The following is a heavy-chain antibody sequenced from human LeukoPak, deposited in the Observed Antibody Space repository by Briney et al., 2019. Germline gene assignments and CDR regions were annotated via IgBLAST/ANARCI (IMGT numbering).Heavy chain of an antibody. J-gene: IGHJ4*02. CDR2: IWDDGTYK. Sequence: GGSLRLSCAASGFTFSSYGMHWVRQAPGKGLEWVAVIWDDGTYKYYADSVKGRFTISRDNSKNTLSLQMNSLRAEDTAVYYCVRPVGAYPQNAFDYWGQGTLVTVSS. V-gene: IGHV3-33*01. CDR1: GFTFSSYG. CDR3: VRPVGAYPQNAFDY. D-gene: IGHD1-26*01.